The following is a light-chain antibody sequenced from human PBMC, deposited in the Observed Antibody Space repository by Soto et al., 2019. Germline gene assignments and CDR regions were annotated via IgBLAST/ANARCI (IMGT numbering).Light chain of an antibody. CDR1: QSLLHSNGYNY. CDR2: LGS. Sequence: IVMTQSPLSLPVTPGEPASISCRSSQSLLHSNGYNYLDWYLQKPGQSPQLLIFLGSTRASGVPDRFRGSVSGTDFTLKISRVEAEDVGVYYCLQALHTPRTFGGGNKVEIK. CDR3: LQALHTPRT. J-gene: IGKJ4*01. V-gene: IGKV2-28*01.